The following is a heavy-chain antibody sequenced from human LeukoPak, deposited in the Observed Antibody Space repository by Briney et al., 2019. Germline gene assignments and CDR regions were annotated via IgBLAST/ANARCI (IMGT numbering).Heavy chain of an antibody. Sequence: SETLSFTCTVSGGSISSNNYYWGWIRQPPGKGLEWIGSIYYSGTTYYNPSLKGRVTISVDTSKNQFSLKLSSVTAADTAVYYCARDYCSSTSCYRKGYYYYYMDVWGKGTTVTVSS. CDR1: GGSISSNNYY. CDR3: ARDYCSSTSCYRKGYYYYYMDV. V-gene: IGHV4-39*07. J-gene: IGHJ6*03. CDR2: IYYSGTT. D-gene: IGHD2-2*02.